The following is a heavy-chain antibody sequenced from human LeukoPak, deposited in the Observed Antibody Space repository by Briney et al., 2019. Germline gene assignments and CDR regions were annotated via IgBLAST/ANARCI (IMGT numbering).Heavy chain of an antibody. CDR1: GYTFTGYY. CDR3: ARVDSSTYYDTLSPHPSLGKTSYFDY. J-gene: IGHJ4*02. D-gene: IGHD3-9*01. CDR2: INPNSGGT. V-gene: IGHV1-2*02. Sequence: ASVKVSCKASGYTFTGYYLHWVRQAPGQGLEWVGWINPNSGGTDYAQKFQGRVTMTRDTSISTAYMELSRLRSDDTAVYYCARVDSSTYYDTLSPHPSLGKTSYFDYWGQGTLVTVSS.